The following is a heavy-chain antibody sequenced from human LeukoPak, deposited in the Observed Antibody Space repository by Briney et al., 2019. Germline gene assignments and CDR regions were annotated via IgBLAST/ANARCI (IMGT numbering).Heavy chain of an antibody. CDR3: AGCSSTSCYGNWFDP. V-gene: IGHV3-7*01. J-gene: IGHJ5*02. D-gene: IGHD2-2*01. CDR2: IKQDGSEK. CDR1: GFSFSTYY. Sequence: GGSLRLSCAASGFSFSTYYMSWVRQAPGKGLEWVANIKQDGSEKYYVDSVKGRFTISRDNAKNSLYLQMNSLRAEDTAVYYCAGCSSTSCYGNWFDPWGQGTLVTVSS.